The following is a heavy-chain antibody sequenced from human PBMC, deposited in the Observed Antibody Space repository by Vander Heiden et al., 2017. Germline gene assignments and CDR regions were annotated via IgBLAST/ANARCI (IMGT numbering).Heavy chain of an antibody. D-gene: IGHD3-10*01. J-gene: IGHJ6*02. V-gene: IGHV3-9*01. CDR3: GEDMTPGGLDV. CDR1: GFTFNEHA. CDR2: ILWDNSRI. Sequence: EVQLVESGGGLVQPGRSLRLSCEGSGFTFNEHAMHWVRQVPGKCLEWVSGILWDNSRIGYADSVKGRFTISRDNGKSSLYLQMNSLRPEDTALYYCGEDMTPGGLDVWGHGTTVTVSS.